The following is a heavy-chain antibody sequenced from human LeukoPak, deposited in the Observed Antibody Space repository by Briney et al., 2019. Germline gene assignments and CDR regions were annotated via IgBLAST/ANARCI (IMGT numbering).Heavy chain of an antibody. CDR3: ARVGGSSDFDY. CDR2: IDTDGSST. D-gene: IGHD3-10*01. J-gene: IGHJ4*02. CDR1: GFSFSTYW. V-gene: IGHV3-74*01. Sequence: GGSLRLSCEASGFSFSTYWMHWVRQAPGKGLVWVSLIDTDGSSTPYADSVKGRFTISRDNAKNTLYLQMNSLRAEDTAVYYCARVGGSSDFDYWGQGTLVTVSS.